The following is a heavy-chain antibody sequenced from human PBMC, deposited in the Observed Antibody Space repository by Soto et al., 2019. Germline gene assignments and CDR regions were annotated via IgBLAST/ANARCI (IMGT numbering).Heavy chain of an antibody. CDR3: AGEVGGGRQYYFDS. D-gene: IGHD3-16*01. J-gene: IGHJ4*02. V-gene: IGHV1-2*02. Sequence: QVHLVQSGAEVKKPGASVKVSCKASGYTFTGYYIHWVRQAPGQGLEGMEWTNPSNGDTNYAQKFQGRVTMTRDTSLSTAYMELTTLRSDDTAVFYCAGEVGGGRQYYFDSWGLGTLVTVSS. CDR1: GYTFTGYY. CDR2: TNPSNGDT.